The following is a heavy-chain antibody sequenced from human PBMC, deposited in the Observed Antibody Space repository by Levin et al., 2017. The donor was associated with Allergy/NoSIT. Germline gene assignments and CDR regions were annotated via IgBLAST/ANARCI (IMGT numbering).Heavy chain of an antibody. V-gene: IGHV3-9*01. CDR2: ISWNSGSI. CDR1: GFTFDDYA. J-gene: IGHJ6*01. CDR3: AKDQEGGAGTPYYYGMDV. Sequence: LSLTCAASGFTFDDYAMHWVRQAPGKGLEWVSGISWNSGSIGYADSVKGRFTISRDNAKNSLYLQMNSLRAEDTALYYCAKDQEGGAGTPYYYGMDVWGQGTTVTVSS. D-gene: IGHD6-19*01.